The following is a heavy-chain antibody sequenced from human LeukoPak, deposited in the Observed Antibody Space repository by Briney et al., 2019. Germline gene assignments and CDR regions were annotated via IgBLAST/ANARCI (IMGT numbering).Heavy chain of an antibody. Sequence: GASLKVSCKASVGTFSSYAFYWVRQAPGQGLEWMGRIIHIFGTTTYAQKFQGRVTITTDESTSTAYMEVSSLRSEDTAVYYCARHPYSSSGDYGPDYFYMDVWGKGTTVTVSS. V-gene: IGHV1-69*05. CDR3: ARHPYSSSGDYGPDYFYMDV. J-gene: IGHJ6*03. D-gene: IGHD6-6*01. CDR1: VGTFSSYA. CDR2: IIHIFGTT.